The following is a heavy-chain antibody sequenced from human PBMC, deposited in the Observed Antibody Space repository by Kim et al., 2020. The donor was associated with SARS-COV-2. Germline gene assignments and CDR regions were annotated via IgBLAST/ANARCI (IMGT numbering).Heavy chain of an antibody. J-gene: IGHJ4*02. CDR3: VKVDEEVDN. V-gene: IGHV4-39*07. Sequence: SETLSLTCAVSGGSIISDTYYWGWVRQPPGKGLEWIGRITHGGSTYYDPSLKSRVTISIDTSNNQFFLRLSSVTAADTAVYFCVKVDEEVDNWGQGTLGTVSS. CDR1: GGSIISDTYY. CDR2: ITHGGST.